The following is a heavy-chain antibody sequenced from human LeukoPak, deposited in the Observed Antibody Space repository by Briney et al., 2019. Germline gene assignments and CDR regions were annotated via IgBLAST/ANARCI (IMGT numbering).Heavy chain of an antibody. V-gene: IGHV1-69*04. Sequence: GSSVTVSCKASGGTFSSYAISWVRQAPGQGLEWMGRIIPILGIANYAQKFQGRVTITADKSTSTAYMELSSLRSEDTAVYHCAREKGGYYYDSSGYLFDYWGQGTLVTVSS. CDR3: AREKGGYYYDSSGYLFDY. CDR1: GGTFSSYA. J-gene: IGHJ4*02. D-gene: IGHD3-22*01. CDR2: IIPILGIA.